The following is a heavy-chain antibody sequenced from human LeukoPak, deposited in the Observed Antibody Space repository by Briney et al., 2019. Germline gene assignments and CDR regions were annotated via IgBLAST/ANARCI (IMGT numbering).Heavy chain of an antibody. V-gene: IGHV1-69*02. CDR2: TIPILGIA. Sequence: SVKVSCKASGGTFSSYTISWVRQAPGQGLEWMGRTIPILGIANYAQKFQGRVTITADKSTSTAYMELSSLRSEDTAVYYCAQTHYDFWSGYYTVWFDPWGQGTLVTVSS. CDR3: AQTHYDFWSGYYTVWFDP. J-gene: IGHJ5*02. CDR1: GGTFSSYT. D-gene: IGHD3-3*01.